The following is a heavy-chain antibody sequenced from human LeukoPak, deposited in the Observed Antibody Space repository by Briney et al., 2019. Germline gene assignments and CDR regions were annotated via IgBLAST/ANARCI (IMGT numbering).Heavy chain of an antibody. CDR2: NQNP. V-gene: IGHV4-61*08. CDR1: GASVSSGDYH. D-gene: IGHD4-17*01. CDR3: ARAYGDYEVDY. Sequence: PSETLSLTCTVSGASVSSGDYHWSWVRQAPGKGLEWIGHNQNPSYNPSLKSRVVISIHTSRNQFSLKLSSVTAADTAVYYCARAYGDYEVDYWGQGTLVTVSS. J-gene: IGHJ4*02.